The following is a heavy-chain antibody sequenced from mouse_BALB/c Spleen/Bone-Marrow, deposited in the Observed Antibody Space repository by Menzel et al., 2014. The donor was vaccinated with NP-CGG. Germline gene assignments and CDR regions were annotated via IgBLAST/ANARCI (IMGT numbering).Heavy chain of an antibody. V-gene: IGHV5-4*02. CDR2: ISDGGSYT. Sequence: EVHLVESGGGLVKPGGSLKLSCAASGFTFSDYYMYRVRQTPEKRLEWVATISDGGSYTYYPDSVKGRFTISRDNAKNNLFLQLSSLKSEDTAMYYCAREVSMDYWGQGTSVTVSS. CDR3: AREVSMDY. CDR1: GFTFSDYY. J-gene: IGHJ4*01.